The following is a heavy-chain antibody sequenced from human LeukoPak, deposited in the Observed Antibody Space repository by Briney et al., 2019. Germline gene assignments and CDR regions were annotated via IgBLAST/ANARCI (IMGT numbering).Heavy chain of an antibody. V-gene: IGHV5-51*01. CDR3: ARRVNSGYDYSMDY. J-gene: IGHJ4*02. CDR2: IYPGDSDT. D-gene: IGHD5-12*01. CDR1: GYRFTSHW. Sequence: GESLKISCKGSGYRFTSHWIGWVRQMPGKGLEWMGIIYPGDSDTRYSPSFQGQVTISADKSISTAYMQWSSLKASETAMSYCARRVNSGYDYSMDYWGQGALVTVSS.